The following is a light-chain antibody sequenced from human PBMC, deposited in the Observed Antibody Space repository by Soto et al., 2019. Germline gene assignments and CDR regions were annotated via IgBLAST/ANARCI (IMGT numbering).Light chain of an antibody. V-gene: IGKV1-39*01. Sequence: DIQMTQSPSSLSASVGDRVTITCRASQSISSYLNWDQQKPGKAPHLRIYAASRLQSGVPSRFSGSAAGTDFTITISRLQPEDFATYYCQQSYSTPHTFGGGTKLEIK. CDR3: QQSYSTPHT. CDR2: AAS. J-gene: IGKJ4*01. CDR1: QSISSY.